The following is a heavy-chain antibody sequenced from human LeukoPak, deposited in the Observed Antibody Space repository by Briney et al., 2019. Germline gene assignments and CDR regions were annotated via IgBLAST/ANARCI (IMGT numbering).Heavy chain of an antibody. CDR1: GYTLTELS. V-gene: IGHV1-24*01. J-gene: IGHJ5*02. D-gene: IGHD3-10*01. CDR2: FDPEDGEP. Sequence: ASVKVSCKVSGYTLTELSMHWVRQAPGKGLEWMGGFDPEDGEPIYAQKFQGRVTMTEDTSTDTAYMELSSLRSEDTAVYYCATDISITMVRGVIPDRLVWPSWGQGTLVTVSS. CDR3: ATDISITMVRGVIPDRLVWPS.